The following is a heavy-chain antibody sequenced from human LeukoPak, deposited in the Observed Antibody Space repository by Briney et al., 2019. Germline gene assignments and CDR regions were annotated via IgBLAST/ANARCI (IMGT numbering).Heavy chain of an antibody. CDR1: GYTFTGYY. CDR3: ARGPAGFLEWKPRGYYMDV. J-gene: IGHJ6*03. D-gene: IGHD3-3*01. Sequence: ASVKVSCKASGYTFTGYYMHWVRQAPGQGLEWMGWINPNSGGTNYAQKFQGRVTMTRDTSISTAYMELSRLRSDDTAVYYCARGPAGFLEWKPRGYYMDVWGKGTTVTVSS. V-gene: IGHV1-2*02. CDR2: INPNSGGT.